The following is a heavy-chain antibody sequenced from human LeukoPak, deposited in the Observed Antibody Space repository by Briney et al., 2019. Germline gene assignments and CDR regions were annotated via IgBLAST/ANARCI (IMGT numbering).Heavy chain of an antibody. Sequence: ASVKVSCKASGYTFTSYYMHWVRQAPGQGLEWMGIINPGGGSTSYAQKFQGRVTMTRDMSTSTVYMELSSLRSEDTAVYYCAKDREWGSPFDYWAQGTLVTVSS. J-gene: IGHJ4*02. CDR2: INPGGGST. D-gene: IGHD3-16*01. V-gene: IGHV1-46*01. CDR1: GYTFTSYY. CDR3: AKDREWGSPFDY.